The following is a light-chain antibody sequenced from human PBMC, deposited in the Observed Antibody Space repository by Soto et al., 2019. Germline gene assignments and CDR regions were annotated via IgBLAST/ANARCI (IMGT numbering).Light chain of an antibody. CDR1: QTISSW. J-gene: IGKJ1*01. V-gene: IGKV1-5*03. CDR3: QQYGSSPRT. CDR2: KAS. Sequence: DIQMTQSPSTLSGSVGDRFTITCRASQTISSWLAWYQQKPGKXPKXXIYKASTLKSGVPSRFSATASGTDLTITLRRLEPEDGELYYGQQYGSSPRTFGQGTKVDIK.